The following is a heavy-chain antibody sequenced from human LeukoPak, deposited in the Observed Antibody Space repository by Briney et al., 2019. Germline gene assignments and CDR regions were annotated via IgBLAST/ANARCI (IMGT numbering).Heavy chain of an antibody. CDR1: GFTFSSYD. Sequence: GRSLRLSCAASGFTFSSYDMHWVRQAPGKGLEWVAVISCDGSNKYYADSVKGRFAISRDNSKNTVYLQMNSLRVEDTAVYYCARANTPFADYWGQGTLVTVSS. CDR3: ARANTPFADY. CDR2: ISCDGSNK. J-gene: IGHJ4*02. V-gene: IGHV3-30*09. D-gene: IGHD2-2*02.